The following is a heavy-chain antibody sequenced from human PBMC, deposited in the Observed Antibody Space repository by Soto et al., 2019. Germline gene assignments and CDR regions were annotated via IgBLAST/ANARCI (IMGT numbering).Heavy chain of an antibody. CDR1: GGTFSSYA. CDR3: ARTLQGVVGGEYSSSEPHYYYYYGVDV. J-gene: IGHJ6*02. V-gene: IGHV1-69*13. D-gene: IGHD6-6*01. CDR2: IIPIFGTA. Sequence: GASVKVSCKASGGTFSSYAISWVRQAPGQGLEWMGGIIPIFGTANYAQKFQGRVTITADESTSTAYMELSSLRSEDTAVYYCARTLQGVVGGEYSSSEPHYYYYYGVDVWGQGTTVTVSS.